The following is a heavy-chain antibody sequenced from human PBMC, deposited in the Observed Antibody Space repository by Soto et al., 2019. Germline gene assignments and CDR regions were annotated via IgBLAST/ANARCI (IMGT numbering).Heavy chain of an antibody. D-gene: IGHD3-10*01. V-gene: IGHV4-61*01. CDR2: IYYSGST. CDR1: GGSVSSGSYY. J-gene: IGHJ4*02. Sequence: SETLSLTCTVSGGSVSSGSYYWSWIRQPPGKGLEWIGYIYYSGSTNYNPSLKSRVTISVDTSKNQFSLKLSSVTAADTAVYYCARSPPRYYYGSGSYLGGFDYWGQGTLVTVSS. CDR3: ARSPPRYYYGSGSYLGGFDY.